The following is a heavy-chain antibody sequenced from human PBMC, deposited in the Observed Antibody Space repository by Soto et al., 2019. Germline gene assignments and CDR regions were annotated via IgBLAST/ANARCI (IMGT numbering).Heavy chain of an antibody. CDR2: TYYRSKWDN. V-gene: IGHV6-1*01. D-gene: IGHD6-19*01. J-gene: IGHJ2*01. CDR1: GDSVSSKTAT. CDR3: ARDGSGFHWYFDL. Sequence: QVQLQQSGPGLVKPSQTLSLICAISGDSVSSKTATWNWIRQSPSRGLEWLGRTYYRSKWDNDYAVSVKSRVVITPDPSKNQLSLQLNSVTPEDAAVYFCARDGSGFHWYFDLWGRGTLVTVSS.